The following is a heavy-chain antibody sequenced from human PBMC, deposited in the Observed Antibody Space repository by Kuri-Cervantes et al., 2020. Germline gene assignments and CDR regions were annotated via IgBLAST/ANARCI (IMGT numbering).Heavy chain of an antibody. Sequence: GGSLRLSCAASGFTFSSYGMHWVRQAPGKGLEWVAVIWYDGSNKYYADSVKGRFTISRDNAENSLYLQMNSLRAEDTAVYYCARDFSYYDSSGYGYWGQGTLVTVSS. D-gene: IGHD3-22*01. CDR3: ARDFSYYDSSGYGY. J-gene: IGHJ4*02. V-gene: IGHV3-33*01. CDR1: GFTFSSYG. CDR2: IWYDGSNK.